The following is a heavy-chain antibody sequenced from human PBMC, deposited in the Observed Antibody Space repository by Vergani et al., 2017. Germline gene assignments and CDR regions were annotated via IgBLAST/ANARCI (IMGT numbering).Heavy chain of an antibody. CDR3: ARDIDYYDSSGYGY. CDR2: ISAYNGNT. Sequence: QVQLVQSGAEVKKPGASVTVSCKASGYTFTSYGIRRVRQAPGQGLEWLGWISAYNGNTNYAQKLQGRVPMTTDTSTSTAYMELRSLRSDDTAVYYCARDIDYYDSSGYGYWGQGTLVTVSS. J-gene: IGHJ4*02. D-gene: IGHD3-22*01. V-gene: IGHV1-18*01. CDR1: GYTFTSYG.